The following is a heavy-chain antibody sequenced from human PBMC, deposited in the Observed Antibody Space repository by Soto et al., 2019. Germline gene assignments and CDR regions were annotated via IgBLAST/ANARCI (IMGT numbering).Heavy chain of an antibody. J-gene: IGHJ4*02. CDR1: GGSIDTGGFY. CDR2: IYYTGAA. Sequence: QVQLQESGPGLVKPSQTLTLTCSASGGSIDTGGFYCSWARQLPGKGLQWIGYIYYTGAAYYNPALKSRVVISLDTSANQFSLSLTSLTAADTAVYYCASGTFNDISFDSWGQGRLVTVSS. CDR3: ASGTFNDISFDS. V-gene: IGHV4-31*03. D-gene: IGHD2-21*01.